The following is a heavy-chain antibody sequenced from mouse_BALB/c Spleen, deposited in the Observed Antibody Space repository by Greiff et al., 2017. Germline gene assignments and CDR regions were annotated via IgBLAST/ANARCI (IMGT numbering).Heavy chain of an antibody. Sequence: VQLKESGAELVKPGASVKLSCTASGFNIKDTYMHWVKQRPEQGLEWIGRIDPANGNTKYDPKFQGKATITADTSSNTAYLQLSSLTSEDTAVYYCARGPIYYYGSRDYFDYWGQGTTLTVSS. CDR2: IDPANGNT. J-gene: IGHJ2*01. V-gene: IGHV14-3*02. D-gene: IGHD1-1*01. CDR1: GFNIKDTY. CDR3: ARGPIYYYGSRDYFDY.